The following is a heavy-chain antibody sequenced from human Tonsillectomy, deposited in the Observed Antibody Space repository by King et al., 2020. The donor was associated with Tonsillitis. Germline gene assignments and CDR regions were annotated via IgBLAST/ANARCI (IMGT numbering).Heavy chain of an antibody. CDR1: GVSISSSSYY. V-gene: IGHV4-39*01. J-gene: IGHJ3*02. CDR3: ASPNSLHPYGSHHYDAFDI. CDR2: IYYTGST. Sequence: QLQESGPGLVKPSETLSLTCAVSGVSISSSSYYWGWIRQPPGKGLEWIGSIYYTGSTYHSPSLKSRVTMSVDTSKNQFSLILSSVTAADTAMYYCASPNSLHPYGSHHYDAFDIWGQGTMVTVSS. D-gene: IGHD3-10*01.